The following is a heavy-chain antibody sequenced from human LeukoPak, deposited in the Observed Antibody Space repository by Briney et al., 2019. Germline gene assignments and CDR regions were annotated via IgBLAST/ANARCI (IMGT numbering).Heavy chain of an antibody. CDR3: ARAFIRNLNWFDP. J-gene: IGHJ5*02. Sequence: SETLSLTCTVSGGSISSYYWSWIRQPPGKGLEWIGYIYGSGSTNYNPSLKSRVTISVDTSKNQFSLKLSSVTAADTAVYYCARAFIRNLNWFDPWGQGTLVTVSS. CDR2: IYGSGST. D-gene: IGHD2-21*01. CDR1: GGSISSYY. V-gene: IGHV4-59*01.